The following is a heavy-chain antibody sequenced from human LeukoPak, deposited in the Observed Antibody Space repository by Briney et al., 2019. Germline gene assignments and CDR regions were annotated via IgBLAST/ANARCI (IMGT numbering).Heavy chain of an antibody. Sequence: ASVKVSCKASGYTFTTFYMHWLRQAPGQGLEWMGIINPSGGSTSYAQKFQGRVTMTRDMSTSTVYMELSSLRSEDTAVYYCARETYYYDSSGYYDAFDIWGQGTMVTVSS. V-gene: IGHV1-46*01. CDR1: GYTFTTFY. CDR3: ARETYYYDSSGYYDAFDI. D-gene: IGHD3-22*01. CDR2: INPSGGST. J-gene: IGHJ3*02.